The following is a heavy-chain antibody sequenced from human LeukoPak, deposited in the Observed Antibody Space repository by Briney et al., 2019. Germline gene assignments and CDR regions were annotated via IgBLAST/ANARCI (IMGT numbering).Heavy chain of an antibody. D-gene: IGHD4-17*01. Sequence: SETLSLTCTVSGGSISSSSYYWGWIRQPPWKGLEWIGSIYYSGSTYYNPSLKSRVTISVDTSKNQFSLKLSSVTAADTAVYYCAKDSAVTTTWVYWGQGTLVTVSS. V-gene: IGHV4-39*07. CDR3: AKDSAVTTTWVY. J-gene: IGHJ4*02. CDR1: GGSISSSSYY. CDR2: IYYSGST.